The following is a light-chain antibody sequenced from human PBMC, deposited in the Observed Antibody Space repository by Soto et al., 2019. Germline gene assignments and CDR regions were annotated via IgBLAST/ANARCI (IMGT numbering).Light chain of an antibody. J-gene: IGKJ4*01. V-gene: IGKV3-15*01. CDR2: GAS. Sequence: EIVMTQSPATLSVSPGGRATLSCRASQSISDTLAWYQQKPGQAPRLLIHGASTRATGIPARFSGSGSGTDFTLTISGLQSEDFAVYYCQQYSNWPLTFGGGTKVDIK. CDR3: QQYSNWPLT. CDR1: QSISDT.